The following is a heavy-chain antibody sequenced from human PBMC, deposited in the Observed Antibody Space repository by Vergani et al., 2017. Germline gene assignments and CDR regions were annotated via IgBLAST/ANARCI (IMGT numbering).Heavy chain of an antibody. J-gene: IGHJ5*02. CDR2: ISSSSSYI. CDR3: ARVGYYYGSGSYYNLFNWFDP. V-gene: IGHV3-21*01. Sequence: EVQLVESGGGLVQPGGSLRLSCAASGFTFSSYSMNWVRQAPGKGLEWVSSISSSSSYIYYADSVKGRFTISRDNAKNSLYLQMNSLRAEDTAVYYCARVGYYYGSGSYYNLFNWFDPWGQGTLVTVSS. CDR1: GFTFSSYS. D-gene: IGHD3-10*01.